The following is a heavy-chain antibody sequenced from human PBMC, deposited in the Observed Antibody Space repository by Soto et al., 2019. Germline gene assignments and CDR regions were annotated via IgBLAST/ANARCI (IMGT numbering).Heavy chain of an antibody. CDR1: GYTFTSYG. CDR2: ISAYNGNT. J-gene: IGHJ6*02. CDR3: AGRAPPMDV. V-gene: IGHV1-18*01. Sequence: QVQLVQSGAEVKKPGASVKVSCKASGYTFTSYGISWVRQAPGQGLEWMGWISAYNGNTKYAQKLQGRVTMTTDTATRTAYRELRSLRSDDPGVYYCAGRAPPMDVWGQGTTVTVSS.